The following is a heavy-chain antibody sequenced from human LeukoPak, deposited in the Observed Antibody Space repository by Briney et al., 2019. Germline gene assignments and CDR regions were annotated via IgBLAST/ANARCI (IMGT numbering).Heavy chain of an antibody. CDR2: IYYSGST. Sequence: SETLSLTCTGSGGSISSYYWSWIRQPPGKGLERIGYIYYSGSTNYNPSLKRLVTISVDTSKNQFSLKLSSVTAADTAVYYCAREKDSSGWYGGYFDYWGQGTMVTVSS. CDR1: GGSISSYY. D-gene: IGHD6-19*01. CDR3: AREKDSSGWYGGYFDY. J-gene: IGHJ4*02. V-gene: IGHV4-59*01.